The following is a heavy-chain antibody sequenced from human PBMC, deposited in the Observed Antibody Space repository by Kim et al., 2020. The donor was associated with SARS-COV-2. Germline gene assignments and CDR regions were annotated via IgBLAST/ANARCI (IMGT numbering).Heavy chain of an antibody. V-gene: IGHV3-30*07. J-gene: IGHJ4*02. Sequence: VKGRFTISRDNSKNTLYLQMNSLRAEDTAVYYCARGDYYDSSGYYSGVDYWGQGTLVTVSS. CDR3: ARGDYYDSSGYYSGVDY. D-gene: IGHD3-22*01.